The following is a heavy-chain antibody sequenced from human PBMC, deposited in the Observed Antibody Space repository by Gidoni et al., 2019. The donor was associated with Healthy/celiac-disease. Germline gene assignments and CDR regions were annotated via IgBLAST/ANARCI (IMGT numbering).Heavy chain of an antibody. CDR1: GFTFDDYA. D-gene: IGHD4-17*01. J-gene: IGHJ4*02. V-gene: IGHV3-9*01. Sequence: ESGGGLVQPGRSLRLSCAASGFTFDDYAMHWVRQAPGKGLEWVSGISWNSGSIGYADSVKGRFTIPRDNAKNSLYLQMNSLRAEDTALYYCAKDGDSTVTTLYYFDYWGQGTLVTVSS. CDR3: AKDGDSTVTTLYYFDY. CDR2: ISWNSGSI.